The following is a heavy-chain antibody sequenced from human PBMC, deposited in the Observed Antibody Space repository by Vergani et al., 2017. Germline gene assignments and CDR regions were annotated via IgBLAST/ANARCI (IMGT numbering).Heavy chain of an antibody. D-gene: IGHD3-16*02. J-gene: IGHJ4*02. V-gene: IGHV3-23*01. CDR1: GFTFNNYA. CDR3: ARDNYRHPGAVDY. Sequence: EVQLLESGGGLVQPGGSLRLSCAASGFTFNNYAMNWVRQAPGKGLEWVSSISDCADNTYYADSVKGRFTISRHISKNTLYLHMNSLRAEDTAVYYCARDNYRHPGAVDYWGQGTLVTVSS. CDR2: ISDCADNT.